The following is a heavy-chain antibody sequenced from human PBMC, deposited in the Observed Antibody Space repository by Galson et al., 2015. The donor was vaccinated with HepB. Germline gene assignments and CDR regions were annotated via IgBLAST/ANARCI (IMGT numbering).Heavy chain of an antibody. V-gene: IGHV3-23*01. CDR2: ISGSGGST. CDR1: GFTFSSYA. CDR3: AKGVGYGYCSSTSCYSRN. J-gene: IGHJ4*02. D-gene: IGHD2-2*02. Sequence: SLRLSCAASGFTFSSYAMSWVRQAPGKGLEWLSAISGSGGSTYYADSVKGRFTISRDNSKNTLYLQMNSLRAEDTAVYYCAKGVGYGYCSSTSCYSRNWGQGTLVTVSS.